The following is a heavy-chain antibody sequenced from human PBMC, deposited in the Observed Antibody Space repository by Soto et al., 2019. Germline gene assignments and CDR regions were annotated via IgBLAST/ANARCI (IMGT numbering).Heavy chain of an antibody. CDR1: GYTSAGFG. V-gene: IGHV1-18*04. Sequence: ASVKVSCKASGYTSAGFGISWVRQAPGQGLEWMGWVSGNNGASNPAPKVQGRITMTLDTSTGVSYMALRSLRSDDTAIYYCVRDQKYFRVNGNWFDSWGQGNLVTVSS. D-gene: IGHD2-2*01. J-gene: IGHJ5*01. CDR2: VSGNNGAS. CDR3: VRDQKYFRVNGNWFDS.